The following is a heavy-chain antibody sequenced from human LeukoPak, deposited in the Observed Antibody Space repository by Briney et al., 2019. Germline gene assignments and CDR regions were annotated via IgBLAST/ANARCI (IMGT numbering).Heavy chain of an antibody. CDR3: ARTYCSGGRCYSGVFDY. Sequence: SETLSLTCAVSGYSISSGYYWSWIRQPPGKGLERIGYIYYSGSTNYNPSLKSRVTISVDTSKNQFSLKLSSVTAADTAVYYCARTYCSGGRCYSGVFDYWGQGILVTVSS. V-gene: IGHV4-38-2*01. D-gene: IGHD2-15*01. J-gene: IGHJ4*02. CDR2: IYYSGST. CDR1: GYSISSGYY.